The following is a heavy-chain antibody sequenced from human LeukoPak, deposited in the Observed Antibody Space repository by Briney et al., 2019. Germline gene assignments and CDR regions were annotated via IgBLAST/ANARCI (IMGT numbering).Heavy chain of an antibody. J-gene: IGHJ4*02. CDR3: ARDSQHLNFDY. V-gene: IGHV3-74*01. Sequence: PGGSLRLSCAASGFTFGNYWMHWVRQAPGKGLVWVSRINTDGSSTDYADSVKGRFTISRDNSKDTLYLQMNSLRAEDTAVYYCARDSQHLNFDYWGQGTLVTVSS. CDR2: INTDGSST. CDR1: GFTFGNYW. D-gene: IGHD3-3*02.